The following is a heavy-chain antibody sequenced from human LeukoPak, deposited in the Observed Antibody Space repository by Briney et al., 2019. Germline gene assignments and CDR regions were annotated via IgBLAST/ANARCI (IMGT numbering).Heavy chain of an antibody. V-gene: IGHV1-69*04. D-gene: IGHD3-22*01. Sequence: GSSVKVSCKASGGTFSSYAISWVRRAPGQGLEWMGRIIPIFGIANYAQKFQGRVTITADKSTSTAYMELSSLRSEDTAVYYCAREAVDSSGSESDYWGQGTLVTVSS. CDR3: AREAVDSSGSESDY. CDR1: GGTFSSYA. CDR2: IIPIFGIA. J-gene: IGHJ4*02.